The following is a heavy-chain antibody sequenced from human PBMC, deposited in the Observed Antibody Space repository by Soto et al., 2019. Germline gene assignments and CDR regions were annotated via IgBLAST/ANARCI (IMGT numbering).Heavy chain of an antibody. D-gene: IGHD6-13*01. Sequence: SETLSLTCTVSGGSMIAYYWNWMRQPPGKGLQWIGYTYYSGSTTYNPSLKSRVTISVESSKNQFSLKLDSVTPADTAVYYCARVRGTAGKRYFDYWGPGTLVTVSS. V-gene: IGHV4-59*01. J-gene: IGHJ4*02. CDR3: ARVRGTAGKRYFDY. CDR2: TYYSGST. CDR1: GGSMIAYY.